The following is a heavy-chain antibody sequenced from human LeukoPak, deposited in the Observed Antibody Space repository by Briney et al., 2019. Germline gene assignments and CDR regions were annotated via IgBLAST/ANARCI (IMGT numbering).Heavy chain of an antibody. D-gene: IGHD2-21*01. J-gene: IGHJ4*02. CDR3: ARGNRRGYFDY. V-gene: IGHV4-34*01. Sequence: SETLSLTCAVYGGSFSGHYWSWIRQPPGKGLEWIGEINHSGSTNYNPSLKSRVTISVDTSKNQFSLKLSSVTAADTAVYYCARGNRRGYFDYWGQGTLVTVSS. CDR1: GGSFSGHY. CDR2: INHSGST.